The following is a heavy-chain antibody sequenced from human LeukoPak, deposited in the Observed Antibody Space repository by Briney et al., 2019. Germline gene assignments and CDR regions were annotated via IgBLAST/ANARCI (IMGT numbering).Heavy chain of an antibody. V-gene: IGHV3-74*01. CDR1: GFTFSSSW. J-gene: IGHJ3*02. D-gene: IGHD3-10*01. CDR2: INNDGTSS. CDR3: AREDGFGAFDI. Sequence: GGSLRLSCAASGFTFSSSWMHWVRQAPGKGLVWVSRINNDGTSSSYADSVKGRFTISRDNAKITLYLQMNSLRAEDTAVYYCAREDGFGAFDIWGQGTRVTVSS.